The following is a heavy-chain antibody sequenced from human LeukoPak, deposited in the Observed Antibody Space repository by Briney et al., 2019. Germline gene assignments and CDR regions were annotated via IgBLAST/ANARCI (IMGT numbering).Heavy chain of an antibody. V-gene: IGHV4-39*07. CDR2: IYYSGST. Sequence: SETLSLTCTVSGGSISSSSYYWGWIRQPPGKGLEWIGSIYYSGSTYYNPSLESRVTISVDTSKNQFSLKLSSVTAADTAVYYCAREAYSYGYYGYWGQGTLVTVSS. J-gene: IGHJ4*02. D-gene: IGHD5-18*01. CDR3: AREAYSYGYYGY. CDR1: GGSISSSSYY.